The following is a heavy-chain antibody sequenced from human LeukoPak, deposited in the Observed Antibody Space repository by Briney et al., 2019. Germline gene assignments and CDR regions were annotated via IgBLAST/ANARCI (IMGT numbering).Heavy chain of an antibody. CDR1: GFTFSSYE. Sequence: GGSLRLSCAASGFTFSSYEMNWVRQAPGKGLEWVSYISSSGSTIYYADSVKGRFTISRDNAKNSLYLQMNSLRAEDMALYYCAKGYSSSWYDPDAFDIWGQGTMVTVSS. J-gene: IGHJ3*02. CDR2: ISSSGSTI. V-gene: IGHV3-48*03. CDR3: AKGYSSSWYDPDAFDI. D-gene: IGHD6-13*01.